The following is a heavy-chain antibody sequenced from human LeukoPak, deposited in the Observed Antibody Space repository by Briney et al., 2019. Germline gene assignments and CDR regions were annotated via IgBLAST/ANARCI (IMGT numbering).Heavy chain of an antibody. CDR3: AKAGWVVPAAIPNYFDY. Sequence: PGGSLRLSCAASGFTFSSYAMSWVRQAPGKGLEWVSAISGSGGSTYYADSVKGRFTISRDNSKNTLYLQMNSLRAEDTAVYYCAKAGWVVPAAIPNYFDYWGQGTLVTVSS. J-gene: IGHJ4*02. V-gene: IGHV3-23*01. D-gene: IGHD2-2*02. CDR1: GFTFSSYA. CDR2: ISGSGGST.